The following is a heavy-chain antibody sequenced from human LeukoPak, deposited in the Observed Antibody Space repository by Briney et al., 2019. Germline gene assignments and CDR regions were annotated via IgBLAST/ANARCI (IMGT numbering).Heavy chain of an antibody. V-gene: IGHV3-7*01. J-gene: IGHJ4*02. CDR3: ARDPVEWELLLDY. D-gene: IGHD1-26*01. CDR1: GFTFSSYW. CDR2: MNIDGGEK. Sequence: GGSLRLSCAASGFTFSSYWMGWVRQAPGKRLEWVANMNIDGGEKYYADSAKGRFTISRDNARNSVYLQMNSLRVEDTAVYYCARDPVEWELLLDYWGQGTLVTVSS.